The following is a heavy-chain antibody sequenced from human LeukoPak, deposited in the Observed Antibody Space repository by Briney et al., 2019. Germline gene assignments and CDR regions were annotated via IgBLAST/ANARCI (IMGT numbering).Heavy chain of an antibody. D-gene: IGHD1-7*01. J-gene: IGHJ4*02. Sequence: GGSLRLSCAASGFTVSSNYMSWVRQAPGKGLEWVSVIYSGGSTYYADSVKGRFTISRDNSKNTLYLQMNSLRAEDTAVYYCARGLRITGTDNYFDYWGQGTLVTVSS. V-gene: IGHV3-53*01. CDR3: ARGLRITGTDNYFDY. CDR1: GFTVSSNY. CDR2: IYSGGST.